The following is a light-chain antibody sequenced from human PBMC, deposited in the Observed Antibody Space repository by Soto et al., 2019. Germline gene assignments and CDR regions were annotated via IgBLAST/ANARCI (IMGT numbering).Light chain of an antibody. J-gene: IGKJ1*01. CDR2: AAS. CDR3: QTYNSAPRT. CDR1: QGISNY. Sequence: DIQMTQSPSSLSASVGDRVTVTCRASQGISNYVAWYQQKPGKCPKLLIYAASTLQSGVTSRFSGSGSGTDFTLNISSLQPEDVATYYCQTYNSAPRTFGQGTKVEIK. V-gene: IGKV1-27*01.